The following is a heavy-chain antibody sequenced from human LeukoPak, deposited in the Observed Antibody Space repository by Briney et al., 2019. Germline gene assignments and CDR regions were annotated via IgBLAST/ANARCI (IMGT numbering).Heavy chain of an antibody. CDR3: MRNNAVDV. CDR2: VNRDGSEP. Sequence: GGSLRLSCAASGFTLSNHWMTWVRQVPGRGPEWVASVNRDGSEPYYLDSVKGRFTISRDNAKNSLYLQMNSLRAEDTALYYCMRNNAVDVWGQGTTVIVSS. CDR1: GFTLSNHW. J-gene: IGHJ6*02. D-gene: IGHD2-8*01. V-gene: IGHV3-7*03.